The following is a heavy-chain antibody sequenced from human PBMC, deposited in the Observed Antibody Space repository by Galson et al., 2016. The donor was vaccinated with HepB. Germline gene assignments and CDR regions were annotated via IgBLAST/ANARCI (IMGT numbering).Heavy chain of an antibody. Sequence: LRLSCAASGFPVSSSYISWVRQAPGKGLEWVSILYSGGGSTHYADSVKGRFAISRDNSKNTLYLQMNSLRAEDTAVYFCARVYDGSGFLSRGWYFDLWGRGTLVTVSS. J-gene: IGHJ2*01. D-gene: IGHD3-22*01. CDR1: GFPVSSSY. CDR2: LYSGGGST. V-gene: IGHV3-53*01. CDR3: ARVYDGSGFLSRGWYFDL.